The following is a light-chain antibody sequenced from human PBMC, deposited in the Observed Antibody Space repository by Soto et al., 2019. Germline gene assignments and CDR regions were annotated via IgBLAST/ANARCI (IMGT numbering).Light chain of an antibody. CDR2: EVN. CDR3: SSYAGSSNV. V-gene: IGLV2-8*01. Sequence: QSVLTQPPSASGSPGQSVAISCTVTSSDVGGYNYVSWYQQHPGKAPKLMIYEVNKRPPGVPDRFSGSKSGNTASLTVSGLQAEDEADYYCSSYAGSSNVFGTGTKATV. J-gene: IGLJ1*01. CDR1: SSDVGGYNY.